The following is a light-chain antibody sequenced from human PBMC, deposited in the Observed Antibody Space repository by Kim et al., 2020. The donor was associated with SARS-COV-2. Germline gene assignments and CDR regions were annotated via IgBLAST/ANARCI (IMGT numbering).Light chain of an antibody. V-gene: IGKV3-20*01. J-gene: IGKJ1*01. Sequence: PGERATLSCRASQSVFSNFLAWYQQKPGQAPRLLIYGASSRATGILDRFSGSGSGTDFTLIISGLEPEDFATYYCQQYGSSPTTFGQGTKVDIK. CDR1: QSVFSNF. CDR3: QQYGSSPTT. CDR2: GAS.